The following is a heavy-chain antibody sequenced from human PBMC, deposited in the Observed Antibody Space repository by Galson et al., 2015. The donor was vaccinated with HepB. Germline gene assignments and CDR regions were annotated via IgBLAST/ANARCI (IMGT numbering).Heavy chain of an antibody. J-gene: IGHJ6*02. Sequence: TLSLSCTVSGGSISSGDYYWSWIREPPGKGLAWIGYTYYSGSTYYNPSLKSRVTISVDKSKNQFSLKLSSVTAADTAVYYCARTAFDWLVPYGMDVWGQGTTVTVSS. D-gene: IGHD3-9*01. CDR3: ARTAFDWLVPYGMDV. CDR1: GGSISSGDYY. CDR2: TYYSGST. V-gene: IGHV4-30-4*01.